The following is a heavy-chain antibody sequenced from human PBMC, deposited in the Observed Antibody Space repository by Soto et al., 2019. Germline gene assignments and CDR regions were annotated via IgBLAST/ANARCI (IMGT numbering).Heavy chain of an antibody. J-gene: IGHJ5*02. CDR3: ARGGAYYDFWSGYYSNPTGTYNWFDP. V-gene: IGHV4-59*01. CDR1: GGSISSYY. Sequence: SETLSLTCTVSGGSISSYYWSWIRQPPGKGLEWIGYIYYSGSTNYNPSLKSRVTISVDTSKNQFSLKLSSVTAADTAVYYCARGGAYYDFWSGYYSNPTGTYNWFDPWGQGTLVTVSS. CDR2: IYYSGST. D-gene: IGHD3-3*01.